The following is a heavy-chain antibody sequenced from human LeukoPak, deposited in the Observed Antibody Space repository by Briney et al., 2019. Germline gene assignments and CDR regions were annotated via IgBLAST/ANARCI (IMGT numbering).Heavy chain of an antibody. Sequence: SETLSLTCTVSGGSISTNNYWGWIRQPPGMGLEWIGTIHYSGNTYYTPSLRSRVTISIDRSKNQFSLRLSSVTAADTAVYYCARGHYCSSTSCNRRIFDYWGQGTLVTVSS. CDR2: IHYSGNT. V-gene: IGHV4-39*01. CDR3: ARGHYCSSTSCNRRIFDY. J-gene: IGHJ4*02. CDR1: GGSISTNNY. D-gene: IGHD2-2*01.